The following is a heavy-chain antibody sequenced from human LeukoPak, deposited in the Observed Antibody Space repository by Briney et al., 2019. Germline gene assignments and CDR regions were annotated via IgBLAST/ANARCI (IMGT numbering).Heavy chain of an antibody. CDR2: INHSGDT. CDR3: SRGRKGSSSWYGMDV. Sequence: PSETLSLTCDVNGGSFTGSYWSWIRQPPGKGVEWIGVINHSGDTYYNPSLKSRLTMPEDTSKNQSSLILTSVTAADTAVYYCSRGRKGSSSWYGMDVWGNGTTVIVSS. CDR1: GGSFTGSY. D-gene: IGHD6-13*01. V-gene: IGHV4-34*01. J-gene: IGHJ6*04.